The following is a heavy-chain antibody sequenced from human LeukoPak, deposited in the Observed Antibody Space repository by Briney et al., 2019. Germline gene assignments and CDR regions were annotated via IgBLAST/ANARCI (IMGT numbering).Heavy chain of an antibody. CDR3: AKDWNPSPNWFGP. J-gene: IGHJ5*02. CDR1: GFIFSTYA. Sequence: PGGSLRLSCAASGFIFSTYAMNWVRQAPGKGLEWISGVSNSGVSTNYAASVKDRFTISRDNSKNMLYLQMNGLRAEDTAVYYCAKDWNPSPNWFGPWGQGTLVIVSS. CDR2: VSNSGVST. V-gene: IGHV3-23*01. D-gene: IGHD1-1*01.